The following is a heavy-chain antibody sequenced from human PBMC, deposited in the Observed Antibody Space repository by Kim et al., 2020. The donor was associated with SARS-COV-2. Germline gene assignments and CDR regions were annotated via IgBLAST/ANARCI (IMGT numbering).Heavy chain of an antibody. J-gene: IGHJ4*02. Sequence: GGSLRLSCAASGFTFSSYGMHWVRQAPGKGLEWVAVIWYDGSNKYYGDSVKGRFTISRDNSKNTLYLQMNSLRAEDTAVYYCAKDRRFGELTSDYWGQGTLVTVSS. CDR1: GFTFSSYG. D-gene: IGHD3-10*01. V-gene: IGHV3-33*06. CDR2: IWYDGSNK. CDR3: AKDRRFGELTSDY.